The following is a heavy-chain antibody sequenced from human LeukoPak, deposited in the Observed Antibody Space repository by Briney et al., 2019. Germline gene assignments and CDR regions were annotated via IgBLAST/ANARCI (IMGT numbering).Heavy chain of an antibody. CDR1: GGSFSGYY. D-gene: IGHD3-10*01. CDR2: INHKGGT. J-gene: IGHJ6*04. CDR3: ARGPHFYGSGSYEYSYYYYYYGMDV. V-gene: IGHV4-34*01. Sequence: PETLSLTCAVYGGSFSGYYWTWVRQPPGKGLEWIGEINHKGGTNYNPSLKSRVTISLDTSKNQFSLKLSSVTAADTAVYYCARGPHFYGSGSYEYSYYYYYYGMDVWGKGTAVTVSS.